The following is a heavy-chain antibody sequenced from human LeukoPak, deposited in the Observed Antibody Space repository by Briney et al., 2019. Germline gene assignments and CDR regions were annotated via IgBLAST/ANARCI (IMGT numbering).Heavy chain of an antibody. D-gene: IGHD2-8*02. CDR1: GGSISSSNW. CDR2: IYHSGST. J-gene: IGHJ3*02. Sequence: PSETLSLTCAVSGGSISSSNWWSWVRQPPGKGLEWIGEIYHSGSTNYNPSLKSRVTISVDKSKNQFSLKLSSVTAADTAVYYCAREWDGGVVSRVGLDAFDIWGQGTMVTVSS. CDR3: AREWDGGVVSRVGLDAFDI. V-gene: IGHV4-4*02.